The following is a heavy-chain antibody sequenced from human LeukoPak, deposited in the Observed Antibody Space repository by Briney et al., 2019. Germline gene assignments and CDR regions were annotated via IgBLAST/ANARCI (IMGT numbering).Heavy chain of an antibody. J-gene: IGHJ4*02. D-gene: IGHD3-22*01. Sequence: PSETLSLTCTVSGGSVSSSSSYWGWIRQPPGKGLEWIGSIYYSGSTYYNPSLKSRVTMSVDTSKNQFSLKLSSVTAADTAVYYCARQLEKYYYDSSGDFDYWGQGTLVTVSS. V-gene: IGHV4-39*01. CDR1: GGSVSSSSSY. CDR2: IYYSGST. CDR3: ARQLEKYYYDSSGDFDY.